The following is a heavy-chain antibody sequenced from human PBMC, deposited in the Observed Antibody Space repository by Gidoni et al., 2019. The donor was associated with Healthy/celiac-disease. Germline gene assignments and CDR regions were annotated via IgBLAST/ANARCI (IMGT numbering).Heavy chain of an antibody. V-gene: IGHV3-7*01. Sequence: EVQLVESGGGLVQPGGSLRLSCAASGSTFSSYWMSWVRQAPGKGLEWVANIKQDGSEKYYVDSVKGRFTISRDNAKNSLYLQMNSLRAEDTAVYYCARVRNPYYYDSSGFDYWGQGTLVTVSS. J-gene: IGHJ4*02. CDR1: GSTFSSYW. CDR3: ARVRNPYYYDSSGFDY. D-gene: IGHD3-22*01. CDR2: IKQDGSEK.